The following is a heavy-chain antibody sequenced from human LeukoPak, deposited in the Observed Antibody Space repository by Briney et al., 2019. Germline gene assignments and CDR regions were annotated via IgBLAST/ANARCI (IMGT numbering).Heavy chain of an antibody. CDR3: ARAGGYYYDSSGYYYAEEYYFDY. V-gene: IGHV3-7*05. Sequence: GGSLRLSCAASAFTFRSFWMSWVRQAPGKGLEWVADIKQDGSEKYYVDSVKGRFTISRDNAKNSLFLQTNSLRAEDTAVYYCARAGGYYYDSSGYYYAEEYYFDYWGQGTLVTVSS. J-gene: IGHJ4*02. CDR1: AFTFRSFW. CDR2: IKQDGSEK. D-gene: IGHD3-22*01.